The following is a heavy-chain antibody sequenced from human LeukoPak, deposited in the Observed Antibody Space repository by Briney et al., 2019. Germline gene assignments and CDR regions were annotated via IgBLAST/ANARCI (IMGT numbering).Heavy chain of an antibody. J-gene: IGHJ4*02. V-gene: IGHV3-23*01. CDR3: ATGYSAGWSQYFGY. CDR1: GFTFSSYA. Sequence: GGSLRLSCAASGFTFSSYAMGWVRQAPGKGREWVSTIPTSGGSTYYADSVKGRFTISRDNSKNTLYLQVSSLRAEDTAVYYCATGYSAGWSQYFGYWGQGTLVTVSS. CDR2: IPTSGGST. D-gene: IGHD6-19*01.